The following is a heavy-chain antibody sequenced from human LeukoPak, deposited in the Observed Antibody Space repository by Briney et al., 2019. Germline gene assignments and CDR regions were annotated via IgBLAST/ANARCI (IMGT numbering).Heavy chain of an antibody. V-gene: IGHV3-53*01. CDR1: GLTVSSNY. Sequence: PGGSLRLSCAASGLTVSSNYMSWVRQAPGKGLEWVSVIYSGGSTYYADSVKGRFTISRDNSKNTLYLQMNSLRAEDTAVYYCARVSYDSSGYYFDYWGQGTLVTVSS. CDR2: IYSGGST. D-gene: IGHD3-22*01. J-gene: IGHJ4*02. CDR3: ARVSYDSSGYYFDY.